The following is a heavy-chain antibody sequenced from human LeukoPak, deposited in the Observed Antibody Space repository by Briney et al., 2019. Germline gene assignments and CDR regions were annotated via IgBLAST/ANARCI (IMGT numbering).Heavy chain of an antibody. CDR1: GFTFSSYV. CDR2: ITGNGGST. Sequence: GGSLRLSCAASGFTFSSYVMHWVRQAPGKGLEYVSAITGNGGSTYYADSVKGRFTISRDNSKNTLYLQMASLRSEDMAVYYCARGCGGACRGIGYCGQGTLVTVSS. J-gene: IGHJ4*02. V-gene: IGHV3-64*02. D-gene: IGHD2-21*02. CDR3: ARGCGGACRGIGY.